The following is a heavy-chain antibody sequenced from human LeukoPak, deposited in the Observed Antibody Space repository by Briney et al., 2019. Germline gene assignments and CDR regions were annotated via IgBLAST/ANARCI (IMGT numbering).Heavy chain of an antibody. Sequence: GGSLRLSCAVSGFTFSDYYMSWIRQAPGKGLEWVSYISSSGSTIYYADSVKGRFTISRDNAKNSLYLQMNSLRAEDTAVYYCARVGRSGSYYPNYWGQGTLVTVSS. CDR2: ISSSGSTI. J-gene: IGHJ4*02. CDR3: ARVGRSGSYYPNY. V-gene: IGHV3-11*01. D-gene: IGHD1-26*01. CDR1: GFTFSDYY.